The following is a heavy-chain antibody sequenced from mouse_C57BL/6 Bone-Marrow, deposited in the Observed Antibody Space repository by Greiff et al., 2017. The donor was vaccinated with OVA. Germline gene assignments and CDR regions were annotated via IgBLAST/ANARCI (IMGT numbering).Heavy chain of an antibody. CDR1: GYAFSSSW. Sequence: VQLHQSGPELVKPGASVKISCKASGYAFSSSWMNWVKQRPGKGLEWIGRIYPGDGDTNYNGKFKGKATLTADKSSSTAYRQLSSLTSEDSAFYFCARHEDGYYASYFDYWGQGTTLTVSS. D-gene: IGHD2-3*01. V-gene: IGHV1-82*01. J-gene: IGHJ2*01. CDR3: ARHEDGYYASYFDY. CDR2: IYPGDGDT.